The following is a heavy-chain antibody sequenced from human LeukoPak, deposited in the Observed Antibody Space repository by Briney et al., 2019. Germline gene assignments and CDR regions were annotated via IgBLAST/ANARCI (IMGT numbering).Heavy chain of an antibody. CDR3: ARARTYYDILTGYYLDY. J-gene: IGHJ4*02. CDR2: ISGSGGST. Sequence: GGPLRLSCAASGFTFSSYAMSWVRQAPGKGLEWVSAISGSGGSTYYADSVQGRFTISRDNSKNTLYLQMNSLRAEDTAVYYCARARTYYDILTGYYLDYWGQGTLVTVSS. CDR1: GFTFSSYA. D-gene: IGHD3-9*01. V-gene: IGHV3-23*01.